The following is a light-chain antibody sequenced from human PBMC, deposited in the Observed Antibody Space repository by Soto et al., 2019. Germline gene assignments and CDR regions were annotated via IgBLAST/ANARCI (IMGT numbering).Light chain of an antibody. J-gene: IGLJ2*01. CDR3: SSFGGSSTR. CDR1: SSDVGGSNY. V-gene: IGLV2-14*01. CDR2: DVS. Sequence: QSALTQPASVSGSPGQSITISCTGTSSDVGGSNYVSWYQQHPGEAPKLMIYDVSYRPSGISNRFSGSKSGNTASLTISRLQAEDEADYFCSSFGGSSTRFGGGTTLTVL.